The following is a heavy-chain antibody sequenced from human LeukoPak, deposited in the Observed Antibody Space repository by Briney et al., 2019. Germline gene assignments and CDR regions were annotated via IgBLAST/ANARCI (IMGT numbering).Heavy chain of an antibody. CDR3: AKDPKTYYCGGDCYTDY. CDR2: ISYDGSNK. D-gene: IGHD2-21*02. CDR1: GFTFSSYG. J-gene: IGHJ4*02. Sequence: GGSPRLSCAASGFTFSSYGMHWVRQAPGKGLEWVAVISYDGSNKYYADSVKGRFTISRDNSKNTLYLQMNSLRAEDTAVYYCAKDPKTYYCGGDCYTDYWGQGTLVTVSS. V-gene: IGHV3-30*18.